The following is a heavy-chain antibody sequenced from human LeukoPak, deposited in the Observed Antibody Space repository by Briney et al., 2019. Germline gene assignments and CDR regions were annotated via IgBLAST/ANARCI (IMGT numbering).Heavy chain of an antibody. D-gene: IGHD3-10*01. Sequence: GGSLRLSCVASGFTLGDYWMSWVRQPPGKGLEWVANIKEDGSEEHYVDSPKGRFTISRDNTKNSLYLQMSNLRVEDTAIYYCARDEPGYGEFLLYWGQGTLVTVSS. CDR1: GFTLGDYW. CDR3: ARDEPGYGEFLLY. CDR2: IKEDGSEE. V-gene: IGHV3-7*01. J-gene: IGHJ4*02.